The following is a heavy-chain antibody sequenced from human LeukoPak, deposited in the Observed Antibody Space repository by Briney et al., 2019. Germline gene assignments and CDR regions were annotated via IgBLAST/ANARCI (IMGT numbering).Heavy chain of an antibody. J-gene: IGHJ4*02. CDR3: ARERGSVESQFYFDY. CDR1: GGFISSYS. Sequence: SETLSLTCNVSGGFISSYSWSWIRQPAGKGLEWIGRLFISGAANYSPSLKSRVTVSIDTSKSHFSLRLTSVTAADTAVYYCARERGSVESQFYFDYWGQGTLVTVSS. CDR2: LFISGAA. D-gene: IGHD2-21*01. V-gene: IGHV4-4*07.